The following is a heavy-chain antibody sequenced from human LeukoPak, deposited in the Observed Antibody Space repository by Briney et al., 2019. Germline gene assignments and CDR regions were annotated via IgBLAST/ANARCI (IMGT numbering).Heavy chain of an antibody. CDR1: GDSVSSNSAA. J-gene: IGHJ6*02. D-gene: IGHD6-19*01. CDR3: ARAPPVDSSGWAYYYYYGMDV. Sequence: SQTLSLTCALSGDSVSSNSAAWNWIRQSPSRGLEWLGRTYYRSKWYNDYAVSVKSRITINPDTSKNQFSLQLNSVTPEDTAVYYCARAPPVDSSGWAYYYYYGMDVWGQGTTVTVSS. V-gene: IGHV6-1*01. CDR2: TYYRSKWYN.